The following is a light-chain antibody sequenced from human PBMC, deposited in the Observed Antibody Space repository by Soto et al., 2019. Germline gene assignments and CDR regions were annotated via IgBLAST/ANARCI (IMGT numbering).Light chain of an antibody. V-gene: IGKV3-20*01. J-gene: IGKJ1*01. CDR1: QSVSSSY. CDR3: QQYGSSPIT. CDR2: GAS. Sequence: EIVLTQSPGTLSLSPGERATLSCRASQSVSSSYLAWYQQKPGQAPRLLIYGASSRATGIPDRFSGSGSGTDFTLTNSRLEPEDFAVYYCQQYGSSPITFGQGTKVDIK.